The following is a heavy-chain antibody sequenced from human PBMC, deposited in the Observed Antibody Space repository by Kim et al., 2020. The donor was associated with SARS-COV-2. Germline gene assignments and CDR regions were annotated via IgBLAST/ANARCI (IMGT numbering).Heavy chain of an antibody. CDR2: IRSHGAGT. D-gene: IGHD3-3*01. J-gene: IGHJ2*01. CDR1: GFTFSSYA. Sequence: GGSLRLSCSASGFTFSSYAMHWVRQAPGKGLEYVSAIRSHGAGTYYADSVRGRFTISKDNSKNTVYLQMSGLRPEDTAVYYCVKDRDYTSSLDRRYFDLWGPGTLVTVSS. V-gene: IGHV3-64D*09. CDR3: VKDRDYTSSLDRRYFDL.